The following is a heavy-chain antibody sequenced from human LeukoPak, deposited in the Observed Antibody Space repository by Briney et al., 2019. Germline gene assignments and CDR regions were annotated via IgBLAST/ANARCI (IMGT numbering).Heavy chain of an antibody. CDR3: ARDLVWRYFDWLFLNSANYYYGMDV. D-gene: IGHD3-9*01. V-gene: IGHV1-2*02. CDR2: INPNSGGT. J-gene: IGHJ6*02. CDR1: GYTFTGYY. Sequence: GASVKVSCKASGYTFTGYYMHWVRQAPGQGLEWMGWINPNSGGTNYAQKFQGRVTMTRDTSISTAYMELSRLRSDDTAVYYCARDLVWRYFDWLFLNSANYYYGMDVWGQGTTVTVSS.